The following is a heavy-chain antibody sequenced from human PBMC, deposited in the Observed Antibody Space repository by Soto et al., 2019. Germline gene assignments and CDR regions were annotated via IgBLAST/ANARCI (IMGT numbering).Heavy chain of an antibody. J-gene: IGHJ4*02. Sequence: QVQLVESGGGVVQPGRSLRLSCAASGFTFSSYGMHWVRQAPGKGLEWVAVIWYDGSNKYYADSVKGRFTISRDNSKNTLYLQMNRLRAEDTAVYYCARDHGAGGVAARPGYYFDYWGQGTLVTVSS. CDR1: GFTFSSYG. D-gene: IGHD6-6*01. CDR3: ARDHGAGGVAARPGYYFDY. CDR2: IWYDGSNK. V-gene: IGHV3-33*01.